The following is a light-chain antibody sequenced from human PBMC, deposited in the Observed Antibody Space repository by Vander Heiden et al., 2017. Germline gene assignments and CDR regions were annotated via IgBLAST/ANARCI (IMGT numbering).Light chain of an antibody. Sequence: EIVLTQSPGTLSLSPGERATLSCRASQIVSSNYLSWYQQKPGQAPRLVIYGASSRATGIPDRFGGSGSGTDFTLTISRLEPEDFAVYYCQQYDSSPPITFGPGTKVDFK. CDR3: QQYDSSPPIT. CDR2: GAS. V-gene: IGKV3-20*01. J-gene: IGKJ3*01. CDR1: QIVSSNY.